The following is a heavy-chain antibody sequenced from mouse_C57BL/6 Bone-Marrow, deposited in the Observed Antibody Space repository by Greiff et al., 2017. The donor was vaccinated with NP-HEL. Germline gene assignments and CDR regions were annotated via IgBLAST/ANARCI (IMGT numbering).Heavy chain of an antibody. Sequence: VKLMESGAELVRPGASVKLSCKASGYTFTDYYINWVKQRPGQGLEWIARIYPGSGNTYYNEKFKGKATLTAEKSSSTAYMQLSSLTSEDSAVYFCARYYYGSSYWYFDVWGTGTTVTVSS. J-gene: IGHJ1*03. V-gene: IGHV1-76*01. D-gene: IGHD1-1*01. CDR3: ARYYYGSSYWYFDV. CDR1: GYTFTDYY. CDR2: IYPGSGNT.